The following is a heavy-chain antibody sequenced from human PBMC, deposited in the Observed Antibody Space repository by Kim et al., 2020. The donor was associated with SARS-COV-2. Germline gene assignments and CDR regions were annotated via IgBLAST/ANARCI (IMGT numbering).Heavy chain of an antibody. Sequence: NYNPSLKSRVTISVDTSKNQFSLKLSSVTAADTAVYYCARGGHRVGVDYWGQGTLVTVSS. V-gene: IGHV4-34*01. J-gene: IGHJ4*02. CDR3: ARGGHRVGVDY. D-gene: IGHD3-10*01.